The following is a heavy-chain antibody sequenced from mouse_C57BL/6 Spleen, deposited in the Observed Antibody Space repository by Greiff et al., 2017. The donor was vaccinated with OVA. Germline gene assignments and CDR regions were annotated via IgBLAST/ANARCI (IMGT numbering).Heavy chain of an antibody. V-gene: IGHV1-53*01. CDR3: ARAGYYYSSSYAMDY. D-gene: IGHD1-1*01. CDR1: GYTFTSYW. CDR2: INPSNGGT. Sequence: QVQLKQPGTELVKPGASVKLSCKASGYTFTSYWMHWVKQRPGQGLEWIGNINPSNGGTNYNEKFKSKATLTVDKSSSTAYMQLSSLTSEDSAVYYCARAGYYYSSSYAMDYWGQGTSGTVSS. J-gene: IGHJ4*01.